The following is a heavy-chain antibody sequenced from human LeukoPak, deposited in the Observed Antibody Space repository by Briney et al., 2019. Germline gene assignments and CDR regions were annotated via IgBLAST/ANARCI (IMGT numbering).Heavy chain of an antibody. Sequence: GGSLRLSCAASGFTFSSYAMSWARQAPGKGLEWVSYISSSGSTIYYADSVKGRFTISRDNAENSLYLQMNSLRAEDTAVYYCARDVEALVGSTVVTPYYYYGMDVWGQGTTVTVSS. CDR2: ISSSGSTI. J-gene: IGHJ6*02. V-gene: IGHV3-48*04. CDR1: GFTFSSYA. D-gene: IGHD4-17*01. CDR3: ARDVEALVGSTVVTPYYYYGMDV.